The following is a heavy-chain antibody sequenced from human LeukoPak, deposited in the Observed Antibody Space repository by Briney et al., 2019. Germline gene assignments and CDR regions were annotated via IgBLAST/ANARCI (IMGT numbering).Heavy chain of an antibody. CDR3: AKEKQWLRSYDY. CDR2: IWYDGSNK. V-gene: IGHV3-33*06. CDR1: GFTFSSYG. D-gene: IGHD6-19*01. Sequence: GRSLRLSCAASGFTFSSYGMHWVRQAPGKGLEWVAVIWYDGSNKYYADSVKGRFTISRDNSKNTLYLQMNSLRAEDTAVYYCAKEKQWLRSYDYWGQGTLVTVSS. J-gene: IGHJ4*02.